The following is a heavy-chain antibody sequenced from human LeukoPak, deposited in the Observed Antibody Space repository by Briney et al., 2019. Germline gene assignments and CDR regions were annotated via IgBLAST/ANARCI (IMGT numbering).Heavy chain of an antibody. Sequence: SETLSLTCTVSGGSISSYYWSWIRQPAGKGLEWIGRIYTSGSTNYNPSLKSRVTMSVDTSKNQFSLKLSSVTAADTAVYYCARDSPGVAAAGYYYYYMDVWGKGTTVTVSS. CDR3: ARDSPGVAAAGYYYYYMDV. V-gene: IGHV4-4*07. CDR2: IYTSGST. J-gene: IGHJ6*03. CDR1: GGSISSYY. D-gene: IGHD6-13*01.